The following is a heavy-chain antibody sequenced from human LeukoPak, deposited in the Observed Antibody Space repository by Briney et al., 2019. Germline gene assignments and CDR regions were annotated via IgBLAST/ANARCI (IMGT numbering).Heavy chain of an antibody. Sequence: GGSLRLSCAASGFTFSSYEMNWVRQAPGKGLEWVSYISSSGSTIYYADSVKGRFTISRDNAKNSMYLEMNSLRAEDTAVYYCARSGREDIVVVPAARITWADREDYTFDYWGQGTLVTVSS. J-gene: IGHJ4*02. CDR3: ARSGREDIVVVPAARITWADREDYTFDY. CDR2: ISSSGSTI. D-gene: IGHD2-2*01. V-gene: IGHV3-48*03. CDR1: GFTFSSYE.